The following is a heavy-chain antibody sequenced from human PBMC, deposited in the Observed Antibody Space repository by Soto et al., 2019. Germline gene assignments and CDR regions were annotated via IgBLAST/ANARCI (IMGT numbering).Heavy chain of an antibody. J-gene: IGHJ6*02. V-gene: IGHV1-18*01. Sequence: ASVKVSCKASGYTFTSYGISWVRQAPGQGLEWMGWISAYNGNTNYAQKLQGRVTMTTDTSTSTAYMELRSLRSDDTAVYYCERDNFELWSYYYYGMDVWGQGITVTVS. CDR2: ISAYNGNT. CDR1: GYTFTSYG. D-gene: IGHD2-21*01. CDR3: ERDNFELWSYYYYGMDV.